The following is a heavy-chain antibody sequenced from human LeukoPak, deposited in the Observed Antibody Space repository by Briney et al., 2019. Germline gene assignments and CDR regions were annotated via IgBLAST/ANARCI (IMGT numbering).Heavy chain of an antibody. CDR1: GFTVSSNY. J-gene: IGHJ4*02. V-gene: IGHV3-53*01. Sequence: GGSLRLSCAASGFTVSSNYMSWVRQAPGKGLEWVSVIYSGGSTYYADSVKGRFTISRDNAKSSLYLQMNSLRAEDTAVYYCARDRGDIVATISFFFDYWGQGTLVTVSS. D-gene: IGHD5-12*01. CDR2: IYSGGST. CDR3: ARDRGDIVATISFFFDY.